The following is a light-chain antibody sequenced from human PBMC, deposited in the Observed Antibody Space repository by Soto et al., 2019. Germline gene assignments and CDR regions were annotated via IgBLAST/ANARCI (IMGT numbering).Light chain of an antibody. V-gene: IGKV3-15*01. CDR1: QSVSSN. CDR3: QQYNIWPRT. CDR2: GAP. Sequence: EIVMSQSPATLSVSPGERATLSCRASQSVSSNLAWYQQKPGQAPRLLISGAPTRATGIPARFSGSGSGTEFTLTISSLQSEDFALYYCQQYNIWPRTFGQGTKVDIK. J-gene: IGKJ1*01.